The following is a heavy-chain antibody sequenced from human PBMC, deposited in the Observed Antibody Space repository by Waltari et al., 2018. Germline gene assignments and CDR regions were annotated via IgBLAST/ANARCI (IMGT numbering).Heavy chain of an antibody. V-gene: IGHV3-21*01. Sequence: EVQLVESGGGLVKPGGSLRLSCAASGFTFSSYTMNWVRLAPGKGLGWVSSITSGSNYIYYANSVKGRFTISRDNAKDSVYLQMNSLRAEDTAVYYCARGGGSGTLCDYWGQGALVTVSS. CDR2: ITSGSNYI. CDR3: ARGGGSGTLCDY. CDR1: GFTFSSYT. J-gene: IGHJ4*02. D-gene: IGHD1-26*01.